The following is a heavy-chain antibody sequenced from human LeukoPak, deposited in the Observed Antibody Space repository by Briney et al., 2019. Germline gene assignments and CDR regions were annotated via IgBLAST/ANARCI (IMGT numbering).Heavy chain of an antibody. Sequence: GASVKVSCKASGYTFTGYYMHWVRQAPGQGLEWMGWINPNSGGTNYAQKFQGRVTMTRDTSISTAYMELSRLRSDDTAVYYCASRYCSGGSCSALLYWGQGALVTVSS. D-gene: IGHD2-15*01. V-gene: IGHV1-2*02. J-gene: IGHJ4*02. CDR1: GYTFTGYY. CDR2: INPNSGGT. CDR3: ASRYCSGGSCSALLY.